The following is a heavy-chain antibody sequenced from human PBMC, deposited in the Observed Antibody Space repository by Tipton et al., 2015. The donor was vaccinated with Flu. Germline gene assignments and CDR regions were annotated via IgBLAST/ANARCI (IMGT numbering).Heavy chain of an antibody. Sequence: TLSLTCTISGDSISSDYYWGWIRQPPGKGLEWIGNIFHTGSTYHNPSLKSRVTISINTSKNQFSLKVFSVTAADTAVYYCARTACGGDCYSADPPDWYFDLWGRGTLVTVSS. D-gene: IGHD2-21*02. J-gene: IGHJ2*01. CDR3: ARTACGGDCYSADPPDWYFDL. CDR2: IFHTGST. CDR1: GDSISSDYY. V-gene: IGHV4-38-2*02.